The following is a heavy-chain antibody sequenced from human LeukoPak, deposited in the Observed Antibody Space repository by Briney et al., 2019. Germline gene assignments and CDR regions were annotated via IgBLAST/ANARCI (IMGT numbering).Heavy chain of an antibody. CDR3: ARDGRNYYDSSGYDY. CDR1: GGSISSYY. CDR2: IYYSGSP. V-gene: IGHV4-59*01. D-gene: IGHD3-22*01. J-gene: IGHJ4*02. Sequence: SETLSLTCTVSGGSISSYYWSWIRQPPGKGLEWNGYIYYSGSPNYNPSLKSRVTISVDTSKNQFSLKLSSVTAADTAVYYCARDGRNYYDSSGYDYWGQGTLVTVSS.